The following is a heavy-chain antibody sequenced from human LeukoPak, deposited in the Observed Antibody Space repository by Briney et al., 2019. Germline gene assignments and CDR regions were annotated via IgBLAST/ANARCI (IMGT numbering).Heavy chain of an antibody. CDR1: GGSFSGYY. CDR2: IYTSGSS. D-gene: IGHD3-9*01. CDR3: ARPTIFEYYFDY. V-gene: IGHV4-59*10. Sequence: SETLSLTCAVYGGSFSGYYWSWIRQPAGKGLEWIGRIYTSGSSNYNPSLKSRVTMSVDTSKNQFSLKLNSVTAADTAVYYCARPTIFEYYFDYWGQGTLVTVSS. J-gene: IGHJ4*02.